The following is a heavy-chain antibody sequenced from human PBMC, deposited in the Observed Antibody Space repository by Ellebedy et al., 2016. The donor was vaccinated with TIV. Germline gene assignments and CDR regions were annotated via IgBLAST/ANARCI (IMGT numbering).Heavy chain of an antibody. CDR2: VRGYNGNT. V-gene: IGHV1-18*04. J-gene: IGHJ4*02. CDR3: ARDPGSWLTDY. Sequence: AASVKVSCKTSGYTFTTHGVSWVRQAPGQGLEWMGWVRGYNGNTQYAQKFQGRVTMTTDTSTTTAYMELRSLRSDDTAVYYCARDPGSWLTDYWGQGTLVTVSS. D-gene: IGHD6-13*01. CDR1: GYTFTTHG.